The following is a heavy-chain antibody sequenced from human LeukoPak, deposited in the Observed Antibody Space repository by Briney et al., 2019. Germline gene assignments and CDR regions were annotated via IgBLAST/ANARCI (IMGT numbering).Heavy chain of an antibody. CDR3: ARGWRAYGGNGMDV. J-gene: IGHJ6*02. D-gene: IGHD4-23*01. CDR1: GGSFSGYY. CDR2: INHTGDT. V-gene: IGHV4-34*01. Sequence: SETLSLTCAVYGGSFSGYYCNWIRQPPGKGLEWIGEINHTGDTNYSPSLKSRLTISLDTSKKQFSLKLSSVTAADTAVYYCARGWRAYGGNGMDVWGQGTTVTVSS.